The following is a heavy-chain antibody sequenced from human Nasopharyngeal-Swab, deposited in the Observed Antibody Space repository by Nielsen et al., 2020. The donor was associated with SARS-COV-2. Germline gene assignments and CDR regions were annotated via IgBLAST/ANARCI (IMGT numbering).Heavy chain of an antibody. J-gene: IGHJ3*02. D-gene: IGHD4-17*01. CDR3: ARDSAVTRNDAFDI. V-gene: IGHV3-21*01. CDR2: ISSSSSYI. CDR1: GFTFSSYS. Sequence: GGSLRLSCAASGFTFSSYSMNWVRQAPGKGLEWVSSISSSSSYIYYADSAKGRFTISRDNAKNSLYLQMNSLRAEDTAVYYCARDSAVTRNDAFDIWGQGTMVTVSS.